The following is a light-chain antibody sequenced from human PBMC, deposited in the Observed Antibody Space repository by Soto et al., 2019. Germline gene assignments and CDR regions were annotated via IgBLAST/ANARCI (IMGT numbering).Light chain of an antibody. CDR1: LTISSW. CDR2: DAS. J-gene: IGKJ5*01. Sequence: DIQMTQSPSSVSASVGHIFIITCRASLTISSWVAWYQQIPGQAPKLLIYDASILQTGVPSRFRGSGSGTDFTLTINSLKPEDFATYYCQQAKSFTITFGQGTRLEIK. V-gene: IGKV1-12*01. CDR3: QQAKSFTIT.